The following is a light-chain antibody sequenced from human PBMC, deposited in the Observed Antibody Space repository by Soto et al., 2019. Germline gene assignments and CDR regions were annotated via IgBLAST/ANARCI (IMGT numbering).Light chain of an antibody. CDR2: GTS. CDR1: QTISNS. Sequence: DIQMTQSPSSLSASVGDRVTITCRASQTISNSLNGYQQRPGKAPNLLIYGTSTLQGGVPSRFSGSGSGTDFTLTISSLQPEDSATYFCQESHTFLWGTFGHGTKV. J-gene: IGKJ1*01. V-gene: IGKV1-39*01. CDR3: QESHTFLWGT.